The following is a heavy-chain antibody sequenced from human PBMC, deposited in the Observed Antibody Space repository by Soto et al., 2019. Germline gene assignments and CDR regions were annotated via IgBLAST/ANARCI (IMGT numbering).Heavy chain of an antibody. D-gene: IGHD3-3*01. CDR3: AKKVTIYAVDPADY. V-gene: IGHV3-23*01. CDR1: GFTFSDFG. Sequence: GGALRLSCAASGFTFSDFGMSWVRQAPGKGLEWVSVISASGDATYYAASVKGRFTLSRDNSKNTLYLQMNSLTVADTAVYYCAKKVTIYAVDPADYWGQGTQVTVSS. J-gene: IGHJ4*02. CDR2: ISASGDAT.